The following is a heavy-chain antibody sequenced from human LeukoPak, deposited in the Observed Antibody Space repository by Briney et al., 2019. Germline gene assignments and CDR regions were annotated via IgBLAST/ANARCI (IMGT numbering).Heavy chain of an antibody. J-gene: IGHJ4*02. V-gene: IGHV1-2*02. D-gene: IGHD2-2*01. Sequence: ASVKVSCTASVYTFTGYYMHWVRQAPGQGPDWMGWIHPNSVATKYAQKFQGRVTMTRDTSISTAYMELTSLRSDDTAVYYCARDHGAPAAPDYWGRGTLVTVSS. CDR1: VYTFTGYY. CDR3: ARDHGAPAAPDY. CDR2: IHPNSVAT.